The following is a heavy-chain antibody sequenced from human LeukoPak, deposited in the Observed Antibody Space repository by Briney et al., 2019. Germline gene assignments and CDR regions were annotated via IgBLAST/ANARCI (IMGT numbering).Heavy chain of an antibody. CDR2: ISSSSSYI. J-gene: IGHJ4*02. D-gene: IGHD6-19*01. CDR3: ARDGIAVAGFPFDY. V-gene: IGHV3-21*01. Sequence: GGSLRLSCAASGFTFSGYSMNWGRQAPGKGLEWVSSISSSSSYIYYADSVKGRFTISRDNAKNSLYLQMNSLRAEDTAVYYCARDGIAVAGFPFDYWGQGTLVTVSS. CDR1: GFTFSGYS.